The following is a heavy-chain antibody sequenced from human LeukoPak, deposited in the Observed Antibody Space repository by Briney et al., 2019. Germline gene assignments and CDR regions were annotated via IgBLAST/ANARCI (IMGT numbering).Heavy chain of an antibody. CDR1: GYTFTSYD. CDR2: MNPNSGNT. D-gene: IGHD3-16*01. V-gene: IGHV1-8*01. Sequence: ASVKVSCKASGYTFTSYDINWVRRATGQGLEWMGWMNPNSGNTGYAQKFQGRVTMTRNTSISTAYMELSSLRSEDTAVYYCARVMITFGGVIVDYWGQGTLVTVSS. J-gene: IGHJ4*02. CDR3: ARVMITFGGVIVDY.